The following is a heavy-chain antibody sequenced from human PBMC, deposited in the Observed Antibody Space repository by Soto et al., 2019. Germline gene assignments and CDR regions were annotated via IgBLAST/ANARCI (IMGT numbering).Heavy chain of an antibody. CDR2: IKQDGSEK. D-gene: IGHD1-26*01. V-gene: IGHV3-7*03. Sequence: SLRLSCAASGFTFSSYWMSWVRQAPGKGLEWVANIKQDGSEKYYVDSVKGRFTISRDNAKNSLYLQMNSLRAEDTAVYYCASSIVGATPGDYYYYGMDVWGQGTTVTVSS. J-gene: IGHJ6*02. CDR1: GFTFSSYW. CDR3: ASSIVGATPGDYYYYGMDV.